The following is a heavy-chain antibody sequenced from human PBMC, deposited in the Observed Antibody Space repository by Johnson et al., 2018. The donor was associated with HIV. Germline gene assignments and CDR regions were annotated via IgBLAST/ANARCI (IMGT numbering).Heavy chain of an antibody. D-gene: IGHD6-13*01. V-gene: IGHV3-30*03. CDR2: ISYDGSDK. CDR3: ARDLAYNSRWTGAFDI. CDR1: GFTFSDYY. Sequence: QVQLVESGGGLVKPGGSLRLSCVASGFTFSDYYMTWIRQAPGKGLEWVAVISYDGSDKYYADSVKGRVTISRDNPKNTVYLHMNNLRAEDTAVYYCARDLAYNSRWTGAFDIWGQGTMVTVSS. J-gene: IGHJ3*02.